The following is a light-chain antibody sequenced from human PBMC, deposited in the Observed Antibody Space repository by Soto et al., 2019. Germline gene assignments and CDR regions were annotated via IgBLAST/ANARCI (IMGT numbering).Light chain of an antibody. Sequence: QSVLTQPPSASGTPGQRVTISCSGSSSNIGSNTVNWYQQLPGTAPKLVIYSNNQRPSGVPDRFSGSKSGTSASLAINGVQSEDEADYYCVAWDDSLNGYVVFGGGTKVTVL. V-gene: IGLV1-44*01. CDR2: SNN. J-gene: IGLJ2*01. CDR3: VAWDDSLNGYVV. CDR1: SSNIGSNT.